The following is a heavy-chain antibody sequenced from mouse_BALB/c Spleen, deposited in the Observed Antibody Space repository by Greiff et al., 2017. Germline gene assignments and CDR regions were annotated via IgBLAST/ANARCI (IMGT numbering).Heavy chain of an antibody. CDR3: ARPLYDVGYGIDY. D-gene: IGHD2-3*01. V-gene: IGHV5-6*01. CDR2: ISSGGSYT. J-gene: IGHJ4*01. Sequence: EVQVVESGGDLVKPGGSLKLSCAASGFTFSSYGMSWVRQTPDKRLEWVATISSGGSYTYYPDSVKGRYTITTDNAKNTPYLQMSSLKSEDTAMYYCARPLYDVGYGIDYWGQGTSVTVSS. CDR1: GFTFSSYG.